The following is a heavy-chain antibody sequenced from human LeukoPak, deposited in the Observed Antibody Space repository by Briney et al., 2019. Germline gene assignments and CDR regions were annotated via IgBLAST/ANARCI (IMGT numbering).Heavy chain of an antibody. V-gene: IGHV3-7*01. CDR3: ARDIAPAGLFFDY. D-gene: IGHD6-13*01. Sequence: GGSLRLSCAASGFTLSSYWMSWVRQAPGKGLEWVANIKYDGSEKDYVDSVKGRFTISRDNAKNSLYLQMNSLRAEDTAVYYCARDIAPAGLFFDYWGQEPWSPSPQ. J-gene: IGHJ4*01. CDR1: GFTLSSYW. CDR2: IKYDGSEK.